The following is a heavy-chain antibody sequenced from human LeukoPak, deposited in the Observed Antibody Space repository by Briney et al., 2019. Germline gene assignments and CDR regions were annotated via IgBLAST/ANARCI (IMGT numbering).Heavy chain of an antibody. CDR2: ISAYNGNT. CDR1: GYTFTSYG. D-gene: IGHD6-13*01. J-gene: IGHJ6*03. CDR3: ARKSSSSLQNYYYMDV. Sequence: GASVKVSCKASGYTFTSYGISWVRQAPGQRLEWMGWISAYNGNTNYAQRLQGRVTMTTDTSTSTAYMELRSLRSDDTAVYYCARKSSSSLQNYYYMDVWGKGTTVTVSS. V-gene: IGHV1-18*01.